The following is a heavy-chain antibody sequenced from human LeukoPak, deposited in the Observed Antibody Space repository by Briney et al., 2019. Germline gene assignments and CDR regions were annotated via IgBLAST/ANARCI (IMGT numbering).Heavy chain of an antibody. J-gene: IGHJ4*02. Sequence: SETLSLTCTVSGGSISSYYWSWIRQPAGKGLEWIGRIYTTGSTNYNPSLKSRVTISIDKSKNQFSLKLSSVTAAETAVYYCARGDTVATGLYDYWGQGTLVTVSS. V-gene: IGHV4-4*07. CDR1: GGSISSYY. CDR2: IYTTGST. D-gene: IGHD5-12*01. CDR3: ARGDTVATGLYDY.